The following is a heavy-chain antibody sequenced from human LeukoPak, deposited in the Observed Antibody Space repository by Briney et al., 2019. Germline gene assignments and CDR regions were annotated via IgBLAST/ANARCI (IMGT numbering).Heavy chain of an antibody. CDR1: GYTFTNYG. J-gene: IGHJ4*02. CDR3: ARDSSSSGWHYYFDY. D-gene: IGHD6-19*01. CDR2: ISAYNGNT. V-gene: IGHV1-18*01. Sequence: GASVKVSCKASGYTFTNYGISWVRQAPGQGLEWMGWISAYNGNTNYAQKLQGRVTMTTDTSTSTAYMELRSLRSDDTAVYYCARDSSSSGWHYYFDYWGQGTLVTVSS.